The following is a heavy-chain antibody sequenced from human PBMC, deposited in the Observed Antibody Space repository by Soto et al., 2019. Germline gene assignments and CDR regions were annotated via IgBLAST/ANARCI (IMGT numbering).Heavy chain of an antibody. CDR1: GGSISSGGYY. CDR3: AREVHDYSNYEYFQH. J-gene: IGHJ1*01. D-gene: IGHD4-4*01. CDR2: IYYSGST. V-gene: IGHV4-31*03. Sequence: SETLSLTCTVSGGSISSGGYYWSWIRQHPGKGLEWIGYIYYSGSTYYNPSLKSRVTISVDTSKNQFSLKLSSVTAADTAVYYCAREVHDYSNYEYFQHWGQGTLVTVSS.